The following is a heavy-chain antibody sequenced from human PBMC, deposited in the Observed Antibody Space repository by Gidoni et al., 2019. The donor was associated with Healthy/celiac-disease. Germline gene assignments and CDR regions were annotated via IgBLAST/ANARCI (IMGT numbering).Heavy chain of an antibody. D-gene: IGHD3-22*01. CDR2: IWDDVRTK. V-gene: IGHV3-33*01. Sequence: QVQLVGSGGGVVQAGRSLSTSWAASGFTFSRYGMHWGREAPGQGLEWVAVIWDDVRTKYYADARKGRFTISSVNSKITLYLHMNSLRAEDTAVYYCARGYYDCSCYYIYYYYGMDVWGQGTTVTVSS. J-gene: IGHJ6*02. CDR3: ARGYYDCSCYYIYYYYGMDV. CDR1: GFTFSRYG.